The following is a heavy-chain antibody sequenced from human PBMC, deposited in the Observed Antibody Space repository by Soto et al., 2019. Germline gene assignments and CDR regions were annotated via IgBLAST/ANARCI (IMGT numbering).Heavy chain of an antibody. CDR3: ARLGIAAAGGFFDY. D-gene: IGHD6-13*01. V-gene: IGHV4-39*01. CDR1: GGSISSSSYY. CDR2: IYYSGST. Sequence: SETLSLTCTVSGGSISSSSYYWGWIRQPPGKGLEWIGSIYYSGSTYYNPSLKSRVTISVDTSKNQFSLKLSSVTAADTAVYYCARLGIAAAGGFFDYWGQGTLVTVSS. J-gene: IGHJ4*02.